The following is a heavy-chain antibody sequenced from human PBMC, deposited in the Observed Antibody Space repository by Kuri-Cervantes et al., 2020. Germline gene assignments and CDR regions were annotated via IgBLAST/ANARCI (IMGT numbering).Heavy chain of an antibody. CDR2: IYYSGST. CDR1: GGSISSGGYY. CDR3: ARGGRGFTVSLFDS. Sequence: SETLSLTCTVSGGSISSGGYYWSWIRQHPGKGLEWIGYIYYSGSTYYNPSLKSRVTISVDTSKNQFSLKLSSVTAADTAVYYCARGGRGFTVSLFDSWGQGSQVTVSS. D-gene: IGHD5/OR15-5a*01. V-gene: IGHV4-31*03. J-gene: IGHJ4*02.